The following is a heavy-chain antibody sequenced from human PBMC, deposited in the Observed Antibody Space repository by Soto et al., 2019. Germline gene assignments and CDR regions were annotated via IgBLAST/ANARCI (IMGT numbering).Heavy chain of an antibody. CDR3: ARAPRGNYGYPSDFDS. V-gene: IGHV4-59*01. D-gene: IGHD3-10*01. J-gene: IGHJ4*02. Sequence: SETLSLTCTVSGGSTSSYYWSWIRQPPGKGLEWIGYIYYSGSTNYNPSLKSRVTISVDTSKNQFSLKLSSVTAADTAVYYCARAPRGNYGYPSDFDSWGQGTLVTVSS. CDR2: IYYSGST. CDR1: GGSTSSYY.